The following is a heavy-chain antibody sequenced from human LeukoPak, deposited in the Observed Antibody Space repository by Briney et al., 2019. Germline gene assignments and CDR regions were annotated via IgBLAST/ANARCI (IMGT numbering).Heavy chain of an antibody. J-gene: IGHJ4*02. D-gene: IGHD3-10*01. Sequence: PGGSLRLSCAASGFTFSSYGMHWVRQAPGKGLEWVAVISFDGSYKFYADSVKGRFTISRDNSKNTLYLQMNSLRAEDTAVYYCAKDKSTYYYGSGSLPGVFLGYWGQGTLVTVSS. CDR2: ISFDGSYK. CDR3: AKDKSTYYYGSGSLPGVFLGY. V-gene: IGHV3-30*18. CDR1: GFTFSSYG.